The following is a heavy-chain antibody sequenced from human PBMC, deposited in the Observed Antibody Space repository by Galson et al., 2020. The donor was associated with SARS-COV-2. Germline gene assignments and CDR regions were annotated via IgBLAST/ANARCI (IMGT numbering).Heavy chain of an antibody. CDR2: ISYDGSNK. D-gene: IGHD3-3*01. CDR3: ARDRNDFWSGYPPPHYYYYGMDV. V-gene: IGHV3-30-3*01. CDR1: GFTFSSYA. Sequence: GESLKISCAASGFTFSSYAMHWVRQAPGKGLECVAVISYDGSNKYYADSVKGRFTISRDNSKNTLYLQMNSLRAEDTAVYYCARDRNDFWSGYPPPHYYYYGMDVWGQGTTVTVSS. J-gene: IGHJ6*02.